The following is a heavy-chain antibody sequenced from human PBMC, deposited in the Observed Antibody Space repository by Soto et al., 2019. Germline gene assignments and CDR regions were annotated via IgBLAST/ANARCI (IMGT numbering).Heavy chain of an antibody. D-gene: IGHD4-4*01. CDR1: GFTFNAYA. V-gene: IGHV3-23*01. CDR3: ARVASDYINSVDH. CDR2: IGGSGGNR. J-gene: IGHJ4*02. Sequence: DVQLLESGGGLVQPGGSLRLSCAASGFTFNAYAMTWVRQAPGKGLEWVSAIGGSGGNRYYAGSVRGRFTISRDNSKDIVDLQMNSLRVEYTAVYYCARVASDYINSVDHWGQGILVSVSS.